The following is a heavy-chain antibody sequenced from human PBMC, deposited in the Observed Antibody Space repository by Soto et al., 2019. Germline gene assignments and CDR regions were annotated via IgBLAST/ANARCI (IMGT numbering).Heavy chain of an antibody. Sequence: QVQLVQSGAEVKKPGSSVKVSCKASGGTFSSYAISWVRQAPGQGLEWMGGIIPIFGTANYAQKFQGRVTITADETTSTAYMELSSLRSEETAVYYCARDFDCSSTSCSFYYGMDVRGQGTTVTVSS. CDR1: GGTFSSYA. V-gene: IGHV1-69*01. J-gene: IGHJ6*02. D-gene: IGHD2-2*01. CDR2: IIPIFGTA. CDR3: ARDFDCSSTSCSFYYGMDV.